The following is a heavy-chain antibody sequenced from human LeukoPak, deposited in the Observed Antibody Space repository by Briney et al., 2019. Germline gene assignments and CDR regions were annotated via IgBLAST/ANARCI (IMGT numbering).Heavy chain of an antibody. J-gene: IGHJ4*02. CDR1: GFTFSSYA. CDR3: AQDWEDIVVIAATLGH. Sequence: PGGSLRLSCAVSGFTFSSYAMSWVRQAPGKGLQWVSAISGSGGNAYYAASVKGRFIISRDNSESTLYLQMNSLRDEDTAIYYCAQDWEDIVVIAATLGHWGQGALVTVSS. CDR2: ISGSGGNA. D-gene: IGHD2-15*01. V-gene: IGHV3-23*01.